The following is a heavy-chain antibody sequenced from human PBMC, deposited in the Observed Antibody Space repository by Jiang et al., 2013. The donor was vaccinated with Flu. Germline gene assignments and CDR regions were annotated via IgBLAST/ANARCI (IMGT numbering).Heavy chain of an antibody. J-gene: IGHJ4*02. CDR3: ARGWMQLPGRY. D-gene: IGHD5-18*01. CDR1: GGSFSGYY. Sequence: LLKPSETLSLTCAVYGGSFSGYYWSWIRQPPGKGLEWIGEINHSGSTNYNPSLKSRVTISVDTSKNQFSLKLSSVTAADTAVYYCARGWMQLPGRYWGQGTLVTVSS. CDR2: INHSGST. V-gene: IGHV4-34*01.